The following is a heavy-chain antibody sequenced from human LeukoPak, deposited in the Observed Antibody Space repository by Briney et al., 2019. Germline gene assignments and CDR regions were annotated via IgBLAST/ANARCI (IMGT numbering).Heavy chain of an antibody. V-gene: IGHV3-53*01. CDR2: IYSGDST. Sequence: PGGSLRLSCAASGFTVNSNSMSWVRQATGKGLECVAAIYSGDSTYYPDSVKGRFSISRDNSKNTLYLQMSSLRAEDTAIYYCVGRPYYYHGMDVWGQGTTVTVSS. CDR1: GFTVNSNS. J-gene: IGHJ6*02. CDR3: VGRPYYYHGMDV.